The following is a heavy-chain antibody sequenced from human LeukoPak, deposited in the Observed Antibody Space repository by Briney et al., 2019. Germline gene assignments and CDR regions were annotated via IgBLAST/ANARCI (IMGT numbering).Heavy chain of an antibody. V-gene: IGHV3-21*01. CDR1: GFTFSSYS. Sequence: RTGGSLRLSCAASGFTFSSYSMNWVRQAPGKGLEWVSSISSSSSYIYYADSVKGRFTISRDNAKNSLYLQMNSLGAEDTAVYYCARAATTGYFDYWGQGTLVTVSS. CDR3: ARAATTGYFDY. J-gene: IGHJ4*02. CDR2: ISSSSSYI. D-gene: IGHD5-12*01.